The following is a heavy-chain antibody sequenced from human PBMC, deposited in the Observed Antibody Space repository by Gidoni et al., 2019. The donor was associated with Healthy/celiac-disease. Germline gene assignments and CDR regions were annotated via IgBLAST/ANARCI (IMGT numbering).Heavy chain of an antibody. CDR2: ISSSFSTI. V-gene: IGHV3-11*01. Sequence: QVQMVESGGGLVKPGGSLRLSWAAAGFTFSDYYMSWIRKAPGKGLEWVSYISSSFSTIYYADSVKGRFTLSRDNAKNSLYLQMNSLRAEDTAVYYCARESRWLQKRGFDYWGQGTLVTVSS. CDR3: ARESRWLQKRGFDY. J-gene: IGHJ4*02. D-gene: IGHD5-12*01. CDR1: GFTFSDYY.